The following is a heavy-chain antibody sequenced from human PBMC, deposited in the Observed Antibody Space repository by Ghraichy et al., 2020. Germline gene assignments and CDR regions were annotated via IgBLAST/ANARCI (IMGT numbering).Heavy chain of an antibody. CDR1: GFTFSSYS. CDR3: ARDSPARIAVAGGGYYYYYGMDV. J-gene: IGHJ6*02. Sequence: GGSLRLSCAASGFTFSSYSMNWVRQAPGKGLEWVSSISSSSSYIYYADSVKGRFTISRDNAKNSLYLQMNSLRAEDTAVYYCARDSPARIAVAGGGYYYYYGMDVWGQGTTVTVSS. CDR2: ISSSSSYI. V-gene: IGHV3-21*01. D-gene: IGHD6-19*01.